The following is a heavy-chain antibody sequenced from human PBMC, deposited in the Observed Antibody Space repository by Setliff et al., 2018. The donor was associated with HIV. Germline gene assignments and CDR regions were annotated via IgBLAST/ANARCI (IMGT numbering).Heavy chain of an antibody. J-gene: IGHJ4*02. V-gene: IGHV4-61*02. D-gene: IGHD4-17*01. CDR2: VSSRGDT. Sequence: TLSLPCTVSDSGTYYWSWIRQPAGKGLEWIGRVSSRGDTNYNPSLKIRVTMSVDTSKNQFSLKLTSVTASDTAVYYCARAAAGNTGPFDLWGQGSSVTVSS. CDR3: ARAAAGNTGPFDL. CDR1: DSGTYY.